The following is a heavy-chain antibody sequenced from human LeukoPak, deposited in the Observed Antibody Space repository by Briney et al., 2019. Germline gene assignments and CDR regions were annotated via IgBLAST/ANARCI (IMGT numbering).Heavy chain of an antibody. Sequence: SGTLSLTCAVSGGSISSSNWWNWVRMPPGKGLEWIGEIFHSESTNYNPSLKSRVTISVDKSKNHFSLNLTSVTAADTAVYYCARAPWVSYYNSYFDYWGQGTLVTVSS. CDR3: ARAPWVSYYNSYFDY. CDR2: IFHSEST. V-gene: IGHV4-4*02. CDR1: GGSISSSNW. D-gene: IGHD3-10*01. J-gene: IGHJ4*02.